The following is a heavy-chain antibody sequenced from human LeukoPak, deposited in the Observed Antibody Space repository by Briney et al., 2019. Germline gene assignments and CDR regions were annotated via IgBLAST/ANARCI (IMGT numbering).Heavy chain of an antibody. J-gene: IGHJ4*02. V-gene: IGHV4-39*01. Sequence: KPSETLSLTCTVSGGSISSNSYYWGWIRQPPGKGLEWIGSIYYSGSPYYNPSLKSRVTIPVDTSKNQFSLKVISVTAADTAVYYCARWRTARTGFDYWGQGTLVTVSS. CDR3: ARWRTARTGFDY. D-gene: IGHD3/OR15-3a*01. CDR1: GGSISSNSYY. CDR2: IYYSGSP.